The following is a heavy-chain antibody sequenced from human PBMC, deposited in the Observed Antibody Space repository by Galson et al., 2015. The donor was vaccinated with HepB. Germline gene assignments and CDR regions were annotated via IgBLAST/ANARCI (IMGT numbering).Heavy chain of an antibody. Sequence: SLRLSFAASGFTFSDYYMSWIRQAPGKGLEWVSYISSSSSYTNYADSVKGRFTISRDNAKNSLYLQMNSLRAEDTAVYYCARDLVASTELGVAVAQYYYYYGMDVWGQGTTVTVSS. J-gene: IGHJ6*02. CDR2: ISSSSSYT. V-gene: IGHV3-11*06. CDR3: ARDLVASTELGVAVAQYYYYYGMDV. D-gene: IGHD6-19*01. CDR1: GFTFSDYY.